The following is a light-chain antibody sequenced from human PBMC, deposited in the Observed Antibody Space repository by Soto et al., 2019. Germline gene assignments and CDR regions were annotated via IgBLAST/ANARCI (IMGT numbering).Light chain of an antibody. CDR3: QQLNSYPFT. CDR1: QGINSY. CDR2: AAS. Sequence: DIQLTQSPSFLSASVGDRVSITCRASQGINSYFTWYQQKPGRAPKLLIYAASTLQSGVPSRFSGSGSGTEFTLTISSLQPEDFATYYCQQLNSYPFTFGPGTKVDIK. J-gene: IGKJ3*01. V-gene: IGKV1-9*01.